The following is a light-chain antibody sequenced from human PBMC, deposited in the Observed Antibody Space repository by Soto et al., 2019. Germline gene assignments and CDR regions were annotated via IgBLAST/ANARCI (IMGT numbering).Light chain of an antibody. J-gene: IGLJ3*02. CDR3: CSFAHGSKLM. CDR1: SSDVGTYNL. CDR2: ETS. V-gene: IGLV2-23*01. Sequence: QSVLTQPASVSGSPGQSITISCTGTSSDVGTYNLVSWYQHHPGKAPKLMIYETSKPPSGVSNRFVGSKSGNTASLTNSVPPADDEADYYCCSFAHGSKLMFGGGTKLTVL.